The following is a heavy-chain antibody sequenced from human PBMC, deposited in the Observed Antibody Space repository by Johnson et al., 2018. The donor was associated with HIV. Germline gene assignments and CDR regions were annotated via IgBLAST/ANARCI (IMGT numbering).Heavy chain of an antibody. CDR3: ARDVKYYDSSGYYSDAFDI. J-gene: IGHJ3*02. Sequence: VQLVESGGGVVRPGGSLRLSCAASGFTFDVYGMSWVRQAPGKGLEWVSGINWNGATTGYADSVQGRFTISRDNAKKSLYLQVNSLRGEDTALYYCARDVKYYDSSGYYSDAFDIWGQGTLVTVSS. V-gene: IGHV3-20*04. CDR2: INWNGATT. D-gene: IGHD3-22*01. CDR1: GFTFDVYG.